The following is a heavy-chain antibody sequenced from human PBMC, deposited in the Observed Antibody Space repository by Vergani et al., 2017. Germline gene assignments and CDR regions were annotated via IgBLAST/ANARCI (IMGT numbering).Heavy chain of an antibody. J-gene: IGHJ6*02. D-gene: IGHD2-15*01. V-gene: IGHV4-39*07. CDR3: ARDVRYCSGGSCAPNYGMDV. CDR2: IYYSGST. CDR1: GGSISSSSYY. Sequence: QLQLQESGPGLVKPSETLSLTCTVSGGSISSSSYYWGWIRQPPGKGLEWIGSIYYSGSTYYNPSLQSRVTISVDTSKNQFSLKLSSVTAADTAVYYCARDVRYCSGGSCAPNYGMDVWGQGTTVTVSS.